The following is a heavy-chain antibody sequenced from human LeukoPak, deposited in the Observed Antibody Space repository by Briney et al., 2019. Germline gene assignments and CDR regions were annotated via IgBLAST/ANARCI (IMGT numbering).Heavy chain of an antibody. D-gene: IGHD6-13*01. J-gene: IGHJ5*02. CDR1: GFTFDDYA. CDR2: ISGDVGST. Sequence: PGGSLRLSCSASGFTFDDYAMHWVRQAPGKGLEWVSLISGDVGSTYYADSVNGRFTISRDNSKNSLYLQMNSLRTEDTALYYCAKDGEGPSSSWAKIGNWFDPWGQGTLVTVSS. V-gene: IGHV3-43*02. CDR3: AKDGEGPSSSWAKIGNWFDP.